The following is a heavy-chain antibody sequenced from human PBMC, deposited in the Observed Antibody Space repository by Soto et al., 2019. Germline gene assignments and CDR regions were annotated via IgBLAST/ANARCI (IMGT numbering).Heavy chain of an antibody. Sequence: SGPTLVKPTQTLTLTCTFSGFSLSTSGLAVGWVRQPPGKALEWLALIYWDDDKRYNPSLSTRLTITKDTSKNQVVLTMTNMDPADTATYYCAHRHGTGVVAYWGQGMLVTVSS. D-gene: IGHD3-9*01. CDR3: AHRHGTGVVAY. CDR1: GFSLSTSGLA. J-gene: IGHJ4*02. CDR2: IYWDDDK. V-gene: IGHV2-5*02.